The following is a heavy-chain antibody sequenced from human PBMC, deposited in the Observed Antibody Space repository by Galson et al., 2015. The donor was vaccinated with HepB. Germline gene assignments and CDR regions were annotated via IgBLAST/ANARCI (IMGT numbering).Heavy chain of an antibody. V-gene: IGHV3-20*04. D-gene: IGHD2-21*01. CDR3: ARRYGPVDGVDY. Sequence: SLRLSCAASGFTFDDYGMSWVRQAPGKGLEWVSGINWNGGSTGYADSVKGRFTISRDNAKNSLYLQMNSLRAEDTALYYCARRYGPVDGVDYWGQGTLVTVSS. CDR2: INWNGGST. CDR1: GFTFDDYG. J-gene: IGHJ4*02.